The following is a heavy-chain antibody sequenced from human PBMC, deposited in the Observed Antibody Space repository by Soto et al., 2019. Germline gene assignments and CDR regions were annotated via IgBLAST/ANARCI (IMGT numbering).Heavy chain of an antibody. J-gene: IGHJ6*02. CDR2: IWYDGSNK. CDR3: ERRRLVQNYYYGMDV. D-gene: IGHD6-19*01. V-gene: IGHV3-33*01. Sequence: GGSLRLSCAASGFTFSSYGMHWVRQAPGKGLEWVAVIWYDGSNKYYADSVKGRFTISRDNSKNTLYLQMNSLRGEDTAVYSCERRRLVQNYYYGMDVWGQGTTVTVSS. CDR1: GFTFSSYG.